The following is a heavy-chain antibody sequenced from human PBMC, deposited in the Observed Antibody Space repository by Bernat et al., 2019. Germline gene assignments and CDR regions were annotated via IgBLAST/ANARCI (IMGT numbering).Heavy chain of an antibody. CDR3: ARDLGSPYSGSYYLTYDY. V-gene: IGHV3-33*01. J-gene: IGHJ4*02. CDR1: GFTFSSYG. CDR2: IWYDGSNK. Sequence: QVQLVESGGGVVQPGRSLRLSCAASGFTFSSYGMHWVRQAPGKGLEWVAVIWYDGSNKYYADSVKGGFTISRDNSKNTLYLQMNSLRAEDTAVYYCARDLGSPYSGSYYLTYDYWGQGTLVTVSS. D-gene: IGHD1-26*01.